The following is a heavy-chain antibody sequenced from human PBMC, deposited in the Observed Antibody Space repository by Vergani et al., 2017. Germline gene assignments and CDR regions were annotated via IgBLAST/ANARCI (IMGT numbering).Heavy chain of an antibody. CDR1: GFTFSSYS. J-gene: IGHJ3*02. CDR2: ISSSSSYI. CDR3: SRGDYGGDAFDI. D-gene: IGHD4-17*01. V-gene: IGHV3-21*01. Sequence: EVQLVESGGGLVKPGGSLRLSCAASGFTFSSYSMNWVRQAQGKGLEWVSSISSSSSYIYYADSVKGGFTISRDNAKNALYLQMNSLRAEDTSVYYCSRGDYGGDAFDIWGQGTMVTVSS.